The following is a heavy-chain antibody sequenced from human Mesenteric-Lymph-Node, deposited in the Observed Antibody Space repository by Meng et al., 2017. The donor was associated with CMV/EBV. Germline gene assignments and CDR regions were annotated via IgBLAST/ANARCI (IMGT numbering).Heavy chain of an antibody. J-gene: IGHJ6*02. V-gene: IGHV3-53*05. CDR3: AKDAGGIVVVPAATFGMDV. D-gene: IGHD2-2*01. CDR2: LYSEGST. CDR1: GFTVSGNY. Sequence: GGSLRLSCVASGFTVSGNYMSWVRQAPGKGLECVSLLYSEGSTYYADSVKGRFTISRDNSKNTLYLQMNSLRAEDTAVYYCAKDAGGIVVVPAATFGMDVWGQGTTVTVSS.